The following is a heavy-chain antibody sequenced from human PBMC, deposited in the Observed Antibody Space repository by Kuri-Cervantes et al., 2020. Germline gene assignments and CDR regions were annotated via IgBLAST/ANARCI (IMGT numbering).Heavy chain of an antibody. Sequence: GESLKISCAASGFTFSSYGMHWVRQAPGKGLEWVAVMSYDGSNKYYADSVKGRFTISRDNSKNTLFLQMNSLRAEDTAVYYCAKDRSSGCLDYWGQGTLVTVSS. CDR1: GFTFSSYG. CDR3: AKDRSSGCLDY. CDR2: MSYDGSNK. D-gene: IGHD6-19*01. J-gene: IGHJ4*02. V-gene: IGHV3-30*18.